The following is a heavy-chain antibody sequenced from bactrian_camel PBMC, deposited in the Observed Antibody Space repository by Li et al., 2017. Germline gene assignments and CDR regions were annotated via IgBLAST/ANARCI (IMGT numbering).Heavy chain of an antibody. V-gene: IGHV3S31*01. CDR2: INSGAGST. CDR1: GFTFSTYA. J-gene: IGHJ4*01. Sequence: VQLVESGGGLVQPGGSLRLSCAASGFTFSTYAMSWVRQAPGKGLEWVSNINSGAGSTYYADFVKGRFTISRDNAKNTLYLQLNSLKTEDTAMYFCANGRIAIEYWGQGTQVTVS. CDR3: ANGRIAIEY.